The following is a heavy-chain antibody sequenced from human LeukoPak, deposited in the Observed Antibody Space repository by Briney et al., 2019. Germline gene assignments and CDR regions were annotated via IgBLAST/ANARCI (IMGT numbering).Heavy chain of an antibody. CDR1: GGSISSGSYY. CDR3: ARYSYSSGWYRPDY. CDR2: VYYSGST. Sequence: SETLSLTCTVSGGSISSGSYYWVWIRQPPGKGLDWIGSVYYSGSTYYNPSLKSRVTISLDTSKNQFSLRLSSVTAADTAVYYCARYSYSSGWYRPDYWGQGILVTVSS. V-gene: IGHV4-39*07. J-gene: IGHJ4*02. D-gene: IGHD6-19*01.